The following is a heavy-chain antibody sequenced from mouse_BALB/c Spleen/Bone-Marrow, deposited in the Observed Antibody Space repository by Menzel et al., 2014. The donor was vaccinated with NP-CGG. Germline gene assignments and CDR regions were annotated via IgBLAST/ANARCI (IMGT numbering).Heavy chain of an antibody. Sequence: DVKLVESGGGLVQPGGSLKLSCATSGFTFSDYYMYWVRRTPEKRLEWVAYISNGGGSTYYPDTVKGRFTISRDNAKNTLYLQMSRLKSEDTAMYYCARHLYGNYGAMDYWGQGTSVTVSS. D-gene: IGHD2-1*01. CDR3: ARHLYGNYGAMDY. CDR1: GFTFSDYY. V-gene: IGHV5-12*02. CDR2: ISNGGGST. J-gene: IGHJ4*01.